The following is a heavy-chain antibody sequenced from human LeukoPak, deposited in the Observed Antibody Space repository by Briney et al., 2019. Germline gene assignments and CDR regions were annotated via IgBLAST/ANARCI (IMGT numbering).Heavy chain of an antibody. CDR1: GFTFSSYW. V-gene: IGHV3-74*01. CDR2: INSDGSST. D-gene: IGHD1-26*01. CDR3: ARVGGSYYSTRPAEYFQH. Sequence: AGGSLRLSCAASGFTFSSYWMHWVRQAPGKGLVWVSRINSDGSSTSYADSVKGRFTISRDNAKNTLYLQMNNLRAEDTAVYYCARVGGSYYSTRPAEYFQHWGQGTLVTVSS. J-gene: IGHJ1*01.